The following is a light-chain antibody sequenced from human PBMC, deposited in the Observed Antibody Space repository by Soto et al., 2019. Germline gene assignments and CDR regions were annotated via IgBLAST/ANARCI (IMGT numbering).Light chain of an antibody. V-gene: IGLV1-44*01. J-gene: IGLJ2*01. CDR3: EAWDDSRYGAV. CDR2: SND. Sequence: QSVQTQPPSASGTPGQGVTISCSGSSSNIGTNTVNWYKQLPGTAPKLLIYSNDLRPSGVPDRFSGSKSGTSASLAISGLQSEDEADYYCEAWDDSRYGAVFGGGTKVTVL. CDR1: SSNIGTNT.